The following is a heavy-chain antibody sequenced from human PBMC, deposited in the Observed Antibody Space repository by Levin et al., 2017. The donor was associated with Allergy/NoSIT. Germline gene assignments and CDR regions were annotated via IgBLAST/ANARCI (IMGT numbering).Heavy chain of an antibody. CDR3: AGSQPLPATEPSYFDY. Sequence: GSLRLSCTVSGGSISSYYWSWIRQPPGKGLEWIGYIYYSGSTNYNPSLKSRVTISVDTSKNQFSLKLSSVTAADTAVYYCAGSQPLPATEPSYFDYWGQGTLVTVSA. CDR2: IYYSGST. J-gene: IGHJ4*02. V-gene: IGHV4-59*01. D-gene: IGHD2-2*01. CDR1: GGSISSYY.